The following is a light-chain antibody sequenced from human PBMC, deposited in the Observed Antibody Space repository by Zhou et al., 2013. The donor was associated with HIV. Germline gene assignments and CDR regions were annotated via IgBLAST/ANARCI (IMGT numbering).Light chain of an antibody. CDR2: AAS. CDR1: QTITNY. Sequence: DIQMTQSPSFLSASVGDRVTITCRASQTITNYLNWYQQKPGKAPRLLIYAASSLQSGVPSRFSGSGSGTDFTLTIDSLQREDFATYYCQQSYSNPLTFGGGTKVESK. CDR3: QQSYSNPLT. J-gene: IGKJ4*01. V-gene: IGKV1-39*01.